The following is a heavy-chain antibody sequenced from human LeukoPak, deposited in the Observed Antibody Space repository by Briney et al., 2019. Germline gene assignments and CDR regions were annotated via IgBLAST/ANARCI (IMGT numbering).Heavy chain of an antibody. J-gene: IGHJ4*02. V-gene: IGHV3-53*01. CDR2: IFSTGNT. CDR3: ARTGASYDDY. D-gene: IGHD5-12*01. CDR1: GFTVSSNY. Sequence: SGGSLRLSCAASGFTVSSNYLTWVRQAPGKGLEWVSVIFSTGNTDYADSVKGRFTISRDNSKNTLYLQMNSLRAEDTAVYYCARTGASYDDYWGQGTLVTVSS.